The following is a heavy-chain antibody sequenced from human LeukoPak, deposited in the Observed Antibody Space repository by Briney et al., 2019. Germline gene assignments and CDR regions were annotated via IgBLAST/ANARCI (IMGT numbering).Heavy chain of an antibody. CDR1: GGSISSYY. Sequence: SEILSLTCTVSGGSISSYYWSWIRQPAGKGLEWIGRIYTSGSTNYNPSLKSRVTMSVDTSKNQFSLKLSSVTAADTAVYYCASRYCSSTSCDAPYDYWGQGTLVTVSS. CDR3: ASRYCSSTSCDAPYDY. D-gene: IGHD2-2*01. CDR2: IYTSGST. J-gene: IGHJ4*02. V-gene: IGHV4-4*07.